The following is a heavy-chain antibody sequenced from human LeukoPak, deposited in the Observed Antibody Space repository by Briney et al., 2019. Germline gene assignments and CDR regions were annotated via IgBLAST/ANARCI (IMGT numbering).Heavy chain of an antibody. D-gene: IGHD3-9*01. V-gene: IGHV4-59*08. CDR3: ARRLGKVRYFDWAHYYFDY. J-gene: IGHJ4*02. Sequence: SETLSLTCTVSGGSISSYYWSWIRQPPGKGLGWIGYIYYSGSTKYNPSLKSRVTISVDTSKNQFPLKLSSVTAADTAVYYCARRLGKVRYFDWAHYYFDYWGQGTLVTVSS. CDR2: IYYSGST. CDR1: GGSISSYY.